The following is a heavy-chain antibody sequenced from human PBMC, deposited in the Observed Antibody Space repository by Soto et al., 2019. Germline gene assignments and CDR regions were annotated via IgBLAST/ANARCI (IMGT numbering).Heavy chain of an antibody. CDR3: AKGLCVGTCPFDY. CDR2: VTLNSGTI. J-gene: IGHJ4*02. Sequence: EVQLVESGGGLVQPGGSLRLSCAVSGFTFHDSAMHWVRQAPGKGLEWVSSVTLNSGTIGYVDSVQGRFTVSRDNARNSLYLQMNSVRAEDTALYFCAKGLCVGTCPFDYWGQGTLVTVSS. V-gene: IGHV3-9*01. CDR1: GFTFHDSA. D-gene: IGHD2-21*01.